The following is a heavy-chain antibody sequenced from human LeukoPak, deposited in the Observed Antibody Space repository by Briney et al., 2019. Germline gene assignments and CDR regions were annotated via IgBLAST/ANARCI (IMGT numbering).Heavy chain of an antibody. V-gene: IGHV4-61*10. J-gene: IGHJ4*02. CDR1: GGSVGSDNSY. CDR2: IYADGSS. CDR3: ARSHKAMAGEGLFDY. D-gene: IGHD5-18*01. Sequence: PSETLSLTCTVSGGSVGSDNSYWNWIRQPAGKALEWIGRIYADGSSNYNPSLKSRVTISVDTSKNQFSLKLSSVTAADTAVYYCARSHKAMAGEGLFDYWGQGTLVTVSS.